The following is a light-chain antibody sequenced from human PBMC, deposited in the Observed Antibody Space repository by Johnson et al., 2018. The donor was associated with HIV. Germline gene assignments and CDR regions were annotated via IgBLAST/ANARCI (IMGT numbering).Light chain of an antibody. CDR2: DNN. CDR1: SSNIENNY. J-gene: IGLJ1*01. Sequence: QSVLTQPPSVSAASGQKVDISCSGSSSNIENNYLSCYQQLPHTAPKLLISDNNKRPSGIPDRFSGSTSGPTAPLAITGLQTGDEADYYCGTWDNSLNVYVFGTGTKVTVL. CDR3: GTWDNSLNVYV. V-gene: IGLV1-51*01.